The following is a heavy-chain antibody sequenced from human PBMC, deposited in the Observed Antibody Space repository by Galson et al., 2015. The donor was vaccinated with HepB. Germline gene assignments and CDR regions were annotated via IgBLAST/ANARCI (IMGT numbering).Heavy chain of an antibody. V-gene: IGHV3-21*04. CDR2: ISDYGGYI. CDR3: ASTQYGSGSYYVY. J-gene: IGHJ4*02. Sequence: SLRLSCATSGFTFSSYNMNWVRQAPGKGLEWVSSISDYGGYIFYADSVKGRFIISRDNSKNSLFLQMNSLRAEDTAVYYCASTQYGSGSYYVYWGQGTLVTVSS. CDR1: GFTFSSYN. D-gene: IGHD3-10*01.